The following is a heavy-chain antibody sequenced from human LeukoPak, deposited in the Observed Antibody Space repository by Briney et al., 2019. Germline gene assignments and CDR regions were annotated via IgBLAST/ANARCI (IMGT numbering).Heavy chain of an antibody. J-gene: IGHJ4*02. CDR3: AREGTY. V-gene: IGHV4-61*02. D-gene: IGHD1-7*01. CDR2: IYTSGST. CDR1: GGSISSGSYY. Sequence: SETLSLTCTVSGGSISSGSYYWSWIRQPAGKGLEWIGRIYTSGSTHYNPSLKSRVTISVDTSKNQFSLKLSSVTAADTAVYYCAREGTYWGQGTLVTVSS.